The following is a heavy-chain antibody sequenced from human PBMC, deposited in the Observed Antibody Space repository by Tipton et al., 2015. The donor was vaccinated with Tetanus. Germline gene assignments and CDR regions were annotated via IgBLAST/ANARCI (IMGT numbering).Heavy chain of an antibody. V-gene: IGHV4-39*01. CDR1: GDSISSSSRYY. D-gene: IGHD7-27*01. CDR2: IYFRGDT. Sequence: TLSLTCTVTGDSISSSSRYYWGWVRLAPGKGLEWIGSIYFRGDTYHSPSLKSRVTMSVDTSKNQFSLKLSSVTAADTAVYYCARQLWGYWFDPWGQGTRVTDSS. J-gene: IGHJ5*02. CDR3: ARQLWGYWFDP.